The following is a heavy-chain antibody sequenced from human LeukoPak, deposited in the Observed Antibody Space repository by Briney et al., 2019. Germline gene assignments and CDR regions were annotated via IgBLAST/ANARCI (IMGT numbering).Heavy chain of an antibody. CDR3: AKDGAPGHV. J-gene: IGHJ6*02. V-gene: IGHV3-23*01. Sequence: PGGSLRLSCAASGYTFSIYAMSWVRQAPGKGLEWVSAISASGGSTYYADSVKGRFTISRDNSKNTVYLQMNSLRAEDTAVYYCAKDGAPGHVWGQGTTVTVSS. CDR2: ISASGGST. D-gene: IGHD3-10*01. CDR1: GYTFSIYA.